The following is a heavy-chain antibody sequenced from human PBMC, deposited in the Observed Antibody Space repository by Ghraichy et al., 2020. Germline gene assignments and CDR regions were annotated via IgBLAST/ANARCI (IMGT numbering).Heavy chain of an antibody. V-gene: IGHV3-23*01. J-gene: IGHJ4*02. Sequence: LTCAASGFTFNTYAMTWVRQTPGKGLEWVSVISGSGSSTYYADSVKGRFTISRDNSKDTLYLQMNSLGAEDTALYYCAKTITGTTRGDFDFWGQGTLVTVSS. CDR2: ISGSGSST. CDR3: AKTITGTTRGDFDF. CDR1: GFTFNTYA. D-gene: IGHD1-1*01.